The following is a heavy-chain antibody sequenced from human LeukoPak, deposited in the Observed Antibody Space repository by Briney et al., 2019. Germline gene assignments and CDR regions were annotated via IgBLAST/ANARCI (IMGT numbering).Heavy chain of an antibody. CDR3: ASERSGSYGY. D-gene: IGHD3-10*01. Sequence: GGSLRLSCAASGFTFSSYAMHWVRQAPGKGLEYVSAISSNGGSTYYANSVKGRFNISRDNSKNPLYLQMGSLRAEDMAVYYCASERSGSYGYWGQGTLVTVSS. CDR2: ISSNGGST. J-gene: IGHJ4*02. CDR1: GFTFSSYA. V-gene: IGHV3-64*01.